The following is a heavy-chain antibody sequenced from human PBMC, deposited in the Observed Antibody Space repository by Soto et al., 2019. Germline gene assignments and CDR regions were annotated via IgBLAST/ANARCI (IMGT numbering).Heavy chain of an antibody. CDR3: ARGFDYDFWSGYHDAFDI. V-gene: IGHV3-48*01. J-gene: IGHJ3*02. CDR2: ISSSSSTI. Sequence: GGSLRLSCAASGFTFSSYSMNWVRQAPGKGLEWVSYISSSSSTIYYADSVKGRFTISRDNAKNSLYLQMNSLRAEDTAVYYCARGFDYDFWSGYHDAFDIWGQGTMVTVSS. D-gene: IGHD3-3*01. CDR1: GFTFSSYS.